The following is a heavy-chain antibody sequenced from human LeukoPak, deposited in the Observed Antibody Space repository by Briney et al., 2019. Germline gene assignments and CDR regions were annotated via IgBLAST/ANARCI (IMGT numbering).Heavy chain of an antibody. V-gene: IGHV4-31*03. J-gene: IGHJ4*02. Sequence: SETLSLTCTVSGGSISSGGYYWSWIRQHPGKGLEWIGYIYYSGSTYYNPSLKSRVTISVDTSKNQFSLKLSSVTAADTAVYYCARGFVGYYDSSGYYIDYWGQGTLVTVSS. CDR2: IYYSGST. CDR3: ARGFVGYYDSSGYYIDY. D-gene: IGHD3-22*01. CDR1: GGSISSGGYY.